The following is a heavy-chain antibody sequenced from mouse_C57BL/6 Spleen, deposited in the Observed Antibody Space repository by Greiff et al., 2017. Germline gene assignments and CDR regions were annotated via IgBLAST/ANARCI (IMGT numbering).Heavy chain of an antibody. D-gene: IGHD3-3*01. J-gene: IGHJ2*01. V-gene: IGHV1-85*01. Sequence: QVHVKQSGPELVKPGASVKLSCKASGYTFTSYDINWVKQRPGQGLEWIGWIYPRDGSTKYNEKFKGKATLTVDTASSTAYMELHSLTSEDSAVYFCAREGGTDYFDYWGQGTTLTVSS. CDR3: AREGGTDYFDY. CDR2: IYPRDGST. CDR1: GYTFTSYD.